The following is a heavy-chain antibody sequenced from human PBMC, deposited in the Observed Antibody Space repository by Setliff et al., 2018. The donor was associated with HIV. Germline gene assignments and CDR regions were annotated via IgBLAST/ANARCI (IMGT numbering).Heavy chain of an antibody. Sequence: PGGSLRLSCAASGFSVSTYWMNWVRQAPGKGLEWVANIEKDGSEKYYVDSVKGRFTISRDNAKNVMHLQMNGLRPEDTAVYYCAKGVKWLDPWGQGTLVTVSS. D-gene: IGHD3-16*01. CDR2: IEKDGSEK. CDR3: AKGVKWLDP. V-gene: IGHV3-7*03. CDR1: GFSVSTYW. J-gene: IGHJ5*02.